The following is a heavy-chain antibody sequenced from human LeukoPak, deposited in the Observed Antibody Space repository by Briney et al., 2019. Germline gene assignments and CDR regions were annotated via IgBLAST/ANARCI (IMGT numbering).Heavy chain of an antibody. CDR2: ISGSGGST. CDR1: GFTFSSYG. J-gene: IGHJ4*02. D-gene: IGHD6-19*01. V-gene: IGHV3-23*01. CDR3: ARDRGSSGWSNYFDY. Sequence: PGGSPRLSCAASGFTFSSYGMSWVRRAPGKGLEWVSAISGSGGSTYYADSVKGRFTISRDNAKNSLYLQMNSLRAEDTAVYYCARDRGSSGWSNYFDYWGQGTLVTVSS.